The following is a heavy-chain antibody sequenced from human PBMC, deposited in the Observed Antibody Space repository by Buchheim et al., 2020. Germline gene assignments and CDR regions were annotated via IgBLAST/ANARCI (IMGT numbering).Heavy chain of an antibody. CDR3: MTGGQIRNGDY. Sequence: QVQLVESGGGLVKPGGSLRLSCAASGFTFSDYYMTWIRQAPGKGLEWLSYISGSRSEKNYADSVRGRFTISRDNAKNTLYLQMNSLRVEDTAVYYCMTGGQIRNGDYWGQGTL. V-gene: IGHV3-11*06. J-gene: IGHJ4*02. CDR1: GFTFSDYY. D-gene: IGHD1-14*01. CDR2: ISGSRSEK.